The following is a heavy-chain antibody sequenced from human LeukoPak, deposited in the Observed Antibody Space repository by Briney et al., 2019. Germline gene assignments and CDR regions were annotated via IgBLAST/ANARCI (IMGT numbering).Heavy chain of an antibody. D-gene: IGHD3-16*02. J-gene: IGHJ4*02. CDR3: ARDGGLRLGELSLLDY. Sequence: ASVKVSCKASGYTFTSYGISWVRQAPGQGLEWMGLINPTGGSTGYAQKLQGRVTMTTDTSTSTAYMELRSLRSDDTAVYYCARDGGLRLGELSLLDYWGQGTLVTVSS. CDR2: INPTGGST. CDR1: GYTFTSYG. V-gene: IGHV1-18*01.